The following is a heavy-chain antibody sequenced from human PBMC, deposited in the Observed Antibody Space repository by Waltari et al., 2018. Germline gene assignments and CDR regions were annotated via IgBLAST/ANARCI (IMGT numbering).Heavy chain of an antibody. CDR3: ARGQHKVWNYRGGWFDP. CDR1: GVSFSGYY. V-gene: IGHV4-34*01. D-gene: IGHD1-7*01. Sequence: QVQLQQWGAGLLKPSETLSLPCAVYGVSFSGYYGRWIRRPPGKGLEWIGEINHSGSTNYNPSLKSRVTISVDTSKNQFSLKLSSVTAADTAVYYCARGQHKVWNYRGGWFDPWGQGTLVTVSS. CDR2: INHSGST. J-gene: IGHJ5*02.